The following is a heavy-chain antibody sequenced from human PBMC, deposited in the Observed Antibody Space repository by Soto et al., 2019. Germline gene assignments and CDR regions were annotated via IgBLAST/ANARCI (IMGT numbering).Heavy chain of an antibody. V-gene: IGHV3-21*01. CDR2: ISSSSSYI. CDR3: AREGAVAGHYDY. D-gene: IGHD6-19*01. J-gene: IGHJ4*02. Sequence: EVQLVESGGGLVKPGGSLRLSCEASGFTFSSYSMNWVRQAPGKGLEWVSSISSSSSYIYYADSVKGRFTISRDNAKKSPYLQMNSLRAEDTAVYYCAREGAVAGHYDYWGQGTLVSVSS. CDR1: GFTFSSYS.